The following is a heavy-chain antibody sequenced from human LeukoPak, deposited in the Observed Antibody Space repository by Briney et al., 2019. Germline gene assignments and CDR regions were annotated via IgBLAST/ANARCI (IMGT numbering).Heavy chain of an antibody. V-gene: IGHV3-15*01. Sequence: GGSLRLSCAASGFIFSNAWISWVRQAPGKGLEWVGLIKGKTDGGTADYAAPVKGRFTISRDDSKNTLYLQVNSLKTEDTAVYYCTTREKHLDYWGQGTLVTVSS. CDR1: GFIFSNAW. J-gene: IGHJ4*02. CDR3: TTREKHLDY. CDR2: IKGKTDGGTA.